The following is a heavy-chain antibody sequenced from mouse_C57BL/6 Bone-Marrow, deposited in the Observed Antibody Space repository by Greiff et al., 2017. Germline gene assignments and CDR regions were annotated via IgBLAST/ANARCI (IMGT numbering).Heavy chain of an antibody. D-gene: IGHD2-13*01. V-gene: IGHV1-15*01. CDR3: AKGGDGDPFAY. CDR2: IDPETGGT. Sequence: QVQLQQSGAELVRPGASVTLSCKASGYTFTDYAMHWVKQTPVHGLEWIGAIDPETGGTAYNQKFKGKSTLTVDKSSSTAYMQLSSLTSEDSAVYYGAKGGDGDPFAYWGQGTMLTVSA. J-gene: IGHJ3*01. CDR1: GYTFTDYA.